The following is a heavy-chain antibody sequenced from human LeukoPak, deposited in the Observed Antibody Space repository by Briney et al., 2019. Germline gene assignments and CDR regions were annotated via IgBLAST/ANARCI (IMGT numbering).Heavy chain of an antibody. V-gene: IGHV1-69*13. CDR3: ARAKTATLAYYYDSSGYSYFDY. D-gene: IGHD3-22*01. J-gene: IGHJ4*02. CDR1: GGTFSSYA. Sequence: GASVKVSCKASGGTFSSYAISWVRQAPGQGLEWMGGIIPIFGTANYAQKFQGRVTITADESTSTAYMELSSLRSEDMAVYYCARAKTATLAYYYDSSGYSYFDYWGQGTLVTVSS. CDR2: IIPIFGTA.